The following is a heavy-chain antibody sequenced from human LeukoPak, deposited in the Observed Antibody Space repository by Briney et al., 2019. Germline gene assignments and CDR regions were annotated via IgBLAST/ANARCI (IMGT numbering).Heavy chain of an antibody. CDR3: AKVFRKDGDFHLFDY. CDR2: IYNGGST. J-gene: IGHJ4*02. V-gene: IGHV3-53*01. Sequence: GGSLRLSCAASGFTVSSNYMSWVRQAPGKGLEWVSVIYNGGSTYYADSVKGRFTISRDNSKNTLSLQMNSLRAEDTAVYYCAKVFRKDGDFHLFDYWGQGTLVTVSS. CDR1: GFTVSSNY. D-gene: IGHD4-17*01.